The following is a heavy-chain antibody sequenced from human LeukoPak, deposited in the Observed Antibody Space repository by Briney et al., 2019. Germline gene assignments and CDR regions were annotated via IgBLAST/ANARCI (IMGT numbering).Heavy chain of an antibody. CDR2: INYSGST. D-gene: IGHD5-18*01. CDR3: ARQTQDIYNYGYFDSYDY. J-gene: IGHJ4*02. Sequence: PSETLSLTCTVSGGSISSSSYYWGWIRQPPGTGLEWIGSINYSGSTYYNPSLKSRVTISVDTSKNQFSLKLSPVTAADTAVYYCARQTQDIYNYGYFDSYDYWGQGTLVTVSS. V-gene: IGHV4-39*01. CDR1: GGSISSSSYY.